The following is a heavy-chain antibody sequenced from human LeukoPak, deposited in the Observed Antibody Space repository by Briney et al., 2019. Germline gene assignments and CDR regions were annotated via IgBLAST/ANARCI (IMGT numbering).Heavy chain of an antibody. CDR3: TTRLWFGELLHDY. CDR2: IKSEADGGTT. CDR1: GLTFSSVW. J-gene: IGHJ4*02. D-gene: IGHD3-10*01. V-gene: IGHV3-15*01. Sequence: GGSLRLSCAASGLTFSSVWMTWVRQAPGKGLEWVGRIKSEADGGTTDYAAPVRGRFTISRDDSKNMLYLQMNSLKTEDTALYYCTTRLWFGELLHDYWGQGTLVTVSS.